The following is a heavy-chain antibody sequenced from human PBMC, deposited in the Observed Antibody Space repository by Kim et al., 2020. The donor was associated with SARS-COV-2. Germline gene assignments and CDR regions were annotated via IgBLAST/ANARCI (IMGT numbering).Heavy chain of an antibody. Sequence: SETLSLTCTVSGGSISSGDYYWSWIRQPPGKGLEWIGYIYYSGSTYYNPSLKSRVTISVDTSKNQFSLKLSSVTAADTAVYYCARDPRRGITLFGVVISSGGMDVWGQGTTVTVSS. V-gene: IGHV4-30-4*01. CDR3: ARDPRRGITLFGVVISSGGMDV. J-gene: IGHJ6*02. D-gene: IGHD3-3*01. CDR1: GGSISSGDYY. CDR2: IYYSGST.